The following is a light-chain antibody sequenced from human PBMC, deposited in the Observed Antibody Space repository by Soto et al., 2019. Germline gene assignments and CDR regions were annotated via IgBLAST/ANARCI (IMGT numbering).Light chain of an antibody. CDR1: QTIRSW. V-gene: IGKV1-5*01. CDR2: DAS. J-gene: IGKJ2*01. Sequence: DIQMTQSPSTLSASVGDRVTITCRASQTIRSWLAWYQQKPGKAPKLLIYDASSLESGVPSRFSGSGSGTEFTLTISSLQHDDFATYYCQQYNSYLYTFGQGTKVEVK. CDR3: QQYNSYLYT.